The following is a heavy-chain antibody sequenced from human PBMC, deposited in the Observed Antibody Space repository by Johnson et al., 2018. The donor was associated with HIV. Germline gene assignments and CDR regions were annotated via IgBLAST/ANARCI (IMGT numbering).Heavy chain of an antibody. CDR1: GFTFSNYA. CDR3: ARDYGRGYSGAFDM. Sequence: QVQLVESGGGVVQPGRSLRLSCTASGFTFSNYAMHWVRQAPGKGLEWVAVISYDGSNQYYADSVKGRFTISRDNSKNTLYLQMNSLRAEDTAVYYCARDYGRGYSGAFDMWGQGTMVTVSS. J-gene: IGHJ3*02. CDR2: ISYDGSNQ. D-gene: IGHD3-22*01. V-gene: IGHV3-30*04.